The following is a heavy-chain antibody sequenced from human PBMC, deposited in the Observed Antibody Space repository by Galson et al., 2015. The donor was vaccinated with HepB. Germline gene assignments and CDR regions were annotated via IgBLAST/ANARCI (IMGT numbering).Heavy chain of an antibody. CDR3: ARSGRFGIAAADHGLY. J-gene: IGHJ4*02. V-gene: IGHV1-3*01. CDR2: INVGNGNT. CDR1: GYTFTMHA. Sequence: SVKVSCKASGYTFTMHAMHWVRQAPGQRPEWMGWINVGNGNTKYSQKFQGRVTITRDTSARTAYMELGSLKSEDTAVYYCARSGRFGIAAADHGLYWGQGTLVTVSS. D-gene: IGHD6-13*01.